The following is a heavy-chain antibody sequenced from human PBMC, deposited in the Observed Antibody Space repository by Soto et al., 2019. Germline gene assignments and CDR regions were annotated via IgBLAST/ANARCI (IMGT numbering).Heavy chain of an antibody. CDR1: GFTFSSYG. CDR3: AKEASMITFGGAYGMDV. CDR2: ISYDGSNK. D-gene: IGHD3-16*01. Sequence: QVQLVESGGGVVQPGRSLRLSCAASGFTFSSYGMHWVRQAPGKGLEWVAVISYDGSNKYYADSVKGRFTISRDNSKNTLYRQMNSVSAGDTAVYYCAKEASMITFGGAYGMDVWGQGATVTVSS. J-gene: IGHJ6*02. V-gene: IGHV3-30*18.